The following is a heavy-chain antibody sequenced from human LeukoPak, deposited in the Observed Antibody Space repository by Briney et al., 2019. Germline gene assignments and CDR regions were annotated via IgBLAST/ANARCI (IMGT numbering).Heavy chain of an antibody. CDR3: ARLVVPAARAPSYNWFDP. J-gene: IGHJ5*02. CDR1: GYTFTSYY. CDR2: INPSGGST. Sequence: GASVKVSCKASGYTFTSYYMHWVRQAPGQGLEWMGIINPSGGSTSYAQKFQGRVTMTRDTSTSTAYMELRSLRSDDTAVYYCARLVVPAARAPSYNWFDPWGQGTLVTVSS. V-gene: IGHV1-46*01. D-gene: IGHD2-2*01.